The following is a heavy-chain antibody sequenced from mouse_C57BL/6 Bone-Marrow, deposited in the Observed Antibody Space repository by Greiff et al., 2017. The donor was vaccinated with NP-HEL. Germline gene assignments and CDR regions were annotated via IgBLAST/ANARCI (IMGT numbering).Heavy chain of an antibody. CDR3: ARGAY. Sequence: QVHVKQSGAELVKPGASVKISCKASGYEFSNYWMNWVQQRPGQGLEWIGQLYPGDGDTNYNGKFKDKATLTADKSSSTAYMQLSRLTSEDSAVYFSARGAYGGQGTRVTVSA. CDR1: GYEFSNYW. V-gene: IGHV1-80*01. CDR2: LYPGDGDT. J-gene: IGHJ3*01.